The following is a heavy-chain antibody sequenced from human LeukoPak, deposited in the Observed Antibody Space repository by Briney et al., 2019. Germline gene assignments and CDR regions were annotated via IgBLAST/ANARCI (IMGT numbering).Heavy chain of an antibody. Sequence: GGSLRLSCAASGFTFSLYWMNWVRRAPGKGLEWVANIEQDGSEKNYVDSVKGRFTISRDNAKNSLYLQMNNLRVEDTAMYYCAGGTGFIIKDWGQGTLVTVSS. CDR3: AGGTGFIIKD. D-gene: IGHD3-9*01. CDR2: IEQDGSEK. J-gene: IGHJ4*02. V-gene: IGHV3-7*03. CDR1: GFTFSLYW.